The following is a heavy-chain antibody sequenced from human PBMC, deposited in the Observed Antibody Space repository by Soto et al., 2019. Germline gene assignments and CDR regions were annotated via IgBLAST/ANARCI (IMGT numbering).Heavy chain of an antibody. J-gene: IGHJ6*02. V-gene: IGHV1-58*01. Sequence: SVKVSCKASGFTFTSSAVQWVRQARGQRLEWIGWIVVGSGNTNYAQKFQERVTITRDMSTSTAYMELSSLRSEDTAVYYCAARPDSSSSDYYYYGMDVSGQGTTVTVSS. CDR3: AARPDSSSSDYYYYGMDV. CDR2: IVVGSGNT. D-gene: IGHD6-6*01. CDR1: GFTFTSSA.